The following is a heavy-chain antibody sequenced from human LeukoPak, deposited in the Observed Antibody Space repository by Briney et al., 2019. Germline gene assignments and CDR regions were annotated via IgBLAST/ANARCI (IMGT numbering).Heavy chain of an antibody. CDR1: GGSFSGYY. CDR3: ARAGYNLSGYYYYMDV. Sequence: PSETLSLTCAVYGGSFSGYYWSWIRQPPGKGLEWIGEINHSGSTNYNPSLKSRVTISVDTSKNQFSLKLSSVTAADTAVYYCARAGYNLSGYYYYMDVWGKGTTVTISS. D-gene: IGHD5-24*01. CDR2: INHSGST. J-gene: IGHJ6*03. V-gene: IGHV4-34*01.